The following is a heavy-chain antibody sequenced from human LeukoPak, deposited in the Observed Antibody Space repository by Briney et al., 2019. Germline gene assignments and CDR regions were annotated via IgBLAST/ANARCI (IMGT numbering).Heavy chain of an antibody. CDR2: ISWNSGSI. CDR3: ARTGNYESFDY. CDR1: GFTFDDYA. V-gene: IGHV3-9*01. J-gene: IGHJ4*02. D-gene: IGHD1-7*01. Sequence: GRSLRLSCAASGFTFDDYAMHWVRQAPGKGLEWVSGISWNSGSIGYADSVKGRFTISRDNAKNSLYLQMNSLRAEDTAVYYCARTGNYESFDYWGQGTLVTVSS.